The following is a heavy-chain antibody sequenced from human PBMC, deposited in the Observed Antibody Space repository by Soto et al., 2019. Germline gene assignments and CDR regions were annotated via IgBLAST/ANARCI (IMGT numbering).Heavy chain of an antibody. CDR3: ASHVTRVRGTYLHTDAFDI. D-gene: IGHD3-10*01. CDR1: GGTFSSYT. J-gene: IGHJ3*02. Sequence: SVKVSCKASGGTFSSYTISWVRQAPGQGLEWMGRIIPILGIANYAQKFQGRVTITADKSTSTAYMELSSLRSEDTAVYYCASHVTRVRGTYLHTDAFDIWGQGTMVTVSS. CDR2: IIPILGIA. V-gene: IGHV1-69*02.